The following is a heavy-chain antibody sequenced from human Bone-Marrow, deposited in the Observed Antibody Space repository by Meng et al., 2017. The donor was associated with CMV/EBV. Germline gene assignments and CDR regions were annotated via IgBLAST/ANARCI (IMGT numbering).Heavy chain of an antibody. Sequence: GESLKISCAASGFSFSSYAMSWVRQAPGKGLEWVSSISASGVSTYYVDSVKGRFTLSRDNPENTLYLQVSSLRAEDTATYYCAKLGTAQVGNYYYGLGVWGQGTTVTVSS. D-gene: IGHD1-7*01. V-gene: IGHV3-23*01. CDR2: ISASGVST. CDR1: GFSFSSYA. CDR3: AKLGTAQVGNYYYGLGV. J-gene: IGHJ6*02.